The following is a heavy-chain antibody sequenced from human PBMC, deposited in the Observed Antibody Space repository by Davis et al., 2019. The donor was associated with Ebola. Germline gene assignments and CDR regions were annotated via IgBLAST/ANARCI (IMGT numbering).Heavy chain of an antibody. V-gene: IGHV3-74*01. CDR1: EFTFSSYW. CDR3: ARGGTDFGVVITTEQNWFDP. Sequence: PGGSLRLSCAASEFTFSSYWMHWVRQAPGKGLVWVSRINSDGRTTAYADSVKGRFTISRDNAKNTLYLQMNSLRAEDTAVYYCARGGTDFGVVITTEQNWFDPWGQGTLVTVSS. CDR2: INSDGRTT. D-gene: IGHD3-3*01. J-gene: IGHJ5*02.